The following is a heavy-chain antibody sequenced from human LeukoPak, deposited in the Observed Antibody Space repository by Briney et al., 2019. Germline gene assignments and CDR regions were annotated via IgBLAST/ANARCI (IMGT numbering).Heavy chain of an antibody. CDR2: ISGSGGST. CDR1: GFTFSSYA. CDR3: AKKVHYYGSGSYEAY. D-gene: IGHD3-10*01. V-gene: IGHV3-23*01. J-gene: IGHJ4*02. Sequence: GGSLRLSRAASGFTFSSYAMSWVRQAPGKGLEWVSAISGSGGSTYYADSVKGRFTISRDNSKNTLYLQMNSLRAEDTAVYYCAKKVHYYGSGSYEAYWGQGTLVTVSS.